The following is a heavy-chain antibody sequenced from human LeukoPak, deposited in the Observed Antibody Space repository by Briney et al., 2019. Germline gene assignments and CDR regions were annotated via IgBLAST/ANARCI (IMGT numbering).Heavy chain of an antibody. J-gene: IGHJ3*02. CDR3: ARVRSYGYNKPRAFDI. V-gene: IGHV4-59*01. CDR2: IFYSGST. D-gene: IGHD3-9*01. CDR1: GGSISTYY. Sequence: SSETLSLTCTVSGGSISTYYWSWIRQPPGRGLEWIGYIFYSGSTNYNPSLKSRVTISVDTSKNQFSLKLSSVTAADTAVYYCARVRSYGYNKPRAFDIWGQGTMVTVSS.